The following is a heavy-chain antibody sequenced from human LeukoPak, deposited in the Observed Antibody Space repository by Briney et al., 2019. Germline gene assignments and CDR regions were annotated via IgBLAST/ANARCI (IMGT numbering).Heavy chain of an antibody. CDR3: ARALNPSVYDFWSGPYFDY. J-gene: IGHJ4*02. CDR1: GYTFTSYY. V-gene: IGHV1-46*01. Sequence: ASVKVSCKASGYTFTSYYMHWVRQAPGQGLEWMGLINPTGDSTGYAQKFQGRVTMTRDMSTSTVYMELSSLRSEDTAVYYCARALNPSVYDFWSGPYFDYWGQGTLVTVSS. CDR2: INPTGDST. D-gene: IGHD3-3*01.